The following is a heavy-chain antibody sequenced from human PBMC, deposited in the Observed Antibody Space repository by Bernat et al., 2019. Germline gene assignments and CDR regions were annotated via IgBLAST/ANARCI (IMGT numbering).Heavy chain of an antibody. D-gene: IGHD3-10*01. CDR1: GFTFSSYG. J-gene: IGHJ4*02. Sequence: QVQLVESGGGVVQPGRSLRLSCAASGFTFSSYGMHWVRQAPGKGLEWVAVISYDGSNKYYADSVKGRFTISRDNSKNTLYLQMNSLRAEDTAVYYCAKDLGITMVRGALDYWSQGTLVTVSS. V-gene: IGHV3-30*18. CDR3: AKDLGITMVRGALDY. CDR2: ISYDGSNK.